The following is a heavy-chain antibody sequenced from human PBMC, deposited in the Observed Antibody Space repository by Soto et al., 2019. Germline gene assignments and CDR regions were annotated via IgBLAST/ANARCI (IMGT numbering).Heavy chain of an antibody. CDR3: AREYSGGRDYYYYGMDV. CDR2: IYYSGST. CDR1: GGSISSGGYY. J-gene: IGHJ6*02. V-gene: IGHV4-31*03. Sequence: SETLSLTCTVSGGSISSGGYYWSWIRQHPGKGLEWIGYIYYSGSTYYNPSLKSRVAISVDTSKNQFSLKLSSVTAADTAVYYCAREYSGGRDYYYYGMDVWGQGTTVTVS. D-gene: IGHD2-15*01.